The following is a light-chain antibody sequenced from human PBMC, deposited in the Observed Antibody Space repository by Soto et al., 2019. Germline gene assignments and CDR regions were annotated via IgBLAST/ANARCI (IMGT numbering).Light chain of an antibody. CDR2: LEGSGSY. V-gene: IGLV4-60*02. J-gene: IGLJ3*02. CDR1: SGHSSYI. Sequence: QLVLTQSSSASASLGSSVKLTCTLSSGHSSYIIAWHQQQPGQAPRYLMKLEGSGSYNKGSEVPDRFSGSSSGADRYLTISNLQYEDEDDYYCETWDGNTRVFGGGTKLTVL. CDR3: ETWDGNTRV.